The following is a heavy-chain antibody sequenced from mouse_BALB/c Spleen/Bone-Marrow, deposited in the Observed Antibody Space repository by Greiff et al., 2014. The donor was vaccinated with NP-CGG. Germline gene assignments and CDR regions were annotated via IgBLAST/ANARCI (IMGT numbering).Heavy chain of an antibody. Sequence: EVKLVESGGGLVKPGGSLKLSCAASGFTFSSYAMSWVRQTPEKRLEWVASISSGGSTYYPDSVKGRFTISRDNARNILYLQMSSLRSEDTAMYYCARGRDYGSSYDARDYWSQGTSVTVSS. J-gene: IGHJ4*01. CDR2: ISSGGST. CDR3: ARGRDYGSSYDARDY. CDR1: GFTFSSYA. D-gene: IGHD1-1*01. V-gene: IGHV5-6-5*01.